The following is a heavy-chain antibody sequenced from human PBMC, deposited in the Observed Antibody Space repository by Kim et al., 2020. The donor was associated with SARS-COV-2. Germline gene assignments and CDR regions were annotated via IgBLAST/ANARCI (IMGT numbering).Heavy chain of an antibody. V-gene: IGHV4-39*01. J-gene: IGHJ4*02. Sequence: SETLSLTCTVSGGSISSSSYYWGWIRQPPGKGLEWIGSIYYSGSTYYNPSLKSRVTISVDTSKNQFSLKLSSVTAADTAVYYCARRAVGHFDYWGQGTLVTVSS. CDR3: ARRAVGHFDY. D-gene: IGHD1-26*01. CDR2: IYYSGST. CDR1: GGSISSSSYY.